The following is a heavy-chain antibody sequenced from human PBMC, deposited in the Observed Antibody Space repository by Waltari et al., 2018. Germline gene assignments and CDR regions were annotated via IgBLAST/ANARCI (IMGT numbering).Heavy chain of an antibody. D-gene: IGHD2-8*01. CDR2: IIPIFGTT. J-gene: IGHJ5*02. CDR3: ASLVLPKGTFEPYNWFDH. CDR1: GGTFSSYG. V-gene: IGHV1-69*01. Sequence: QVQLVQSGAEVKKPGSSVKVSCKASGGTFSSYGLRGVRRAPGQGLEWMGGIIPIFGTTNYAHKVQGRVTITADESTSTAYMELSSLRSEDTAVYYCASLVLPKGTFEPYNWFDHWGQGTLVTVSS.